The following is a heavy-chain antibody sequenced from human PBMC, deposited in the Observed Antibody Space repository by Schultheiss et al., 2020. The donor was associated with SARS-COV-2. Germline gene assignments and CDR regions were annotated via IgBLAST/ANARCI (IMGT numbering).Heavy chain of an antibody. D-gene: IGHD2-15*01. J-gene: IGHJ4*02. CDR1: GFTFDDYA. CDR3: ASSHSLPDY. CDR2: IKSKTDGGTT. Sequence: GGSLRLSCAASGFTFDDYAMHWVRQAPGKGLEWVGRIKSKTDGGTTDYAAPVKGRFTISRDDSKNTLYLQMNSLRAEDTAVYYCASSHSLPDYWGQGTLVTVSS. V-gene: IGHV3-15*01.